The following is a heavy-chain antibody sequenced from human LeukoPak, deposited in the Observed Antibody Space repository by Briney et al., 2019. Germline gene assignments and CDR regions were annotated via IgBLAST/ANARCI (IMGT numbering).Heavy chain of an antibody. CDR3: ARRAVIAVAAFDY. V-gene: IGHV4-59*08. Sequence: PSETLSLTCTVSGGSISSYYWSWIRQPPGKGLEWIGYIYYSGSTNYNPSLKSRVTISVDTSKNQFSLKLSSVTAADTAVYYCARRAVIAVAAFDYWGQGTLVTVSS. CDR2: IYYSGST. D-gene: IGHD6-19*01. CDR1: GGSISSYY. J-gene: IGHJ4*02.